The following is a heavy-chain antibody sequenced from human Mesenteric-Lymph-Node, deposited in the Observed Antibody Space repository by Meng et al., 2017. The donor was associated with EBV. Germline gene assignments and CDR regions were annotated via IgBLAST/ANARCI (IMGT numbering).Heavy chain of an antibody. Sequence: ERGPEQVVLWGFRSRTCAGSSGSGSSGHWWYWVRQPPGKGWEWIGEISHSESTNYNPSLKSRVTISLDKSENQFSLRLTSVTAADTAMYYCAASSGWWRLDYWGQGILVTVSS. CDR3: AASSGWWRLDY. V-gene: IGHV4-4*02. D-gene: IGHD6-19*01. CDR1: SGSGSSGHW. J-gene: IGHJ4*02. CDR2: ISHSEST.